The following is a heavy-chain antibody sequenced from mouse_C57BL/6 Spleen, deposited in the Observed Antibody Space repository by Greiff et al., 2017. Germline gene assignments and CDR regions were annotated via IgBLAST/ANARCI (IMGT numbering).Heavy chain of an antibody. CDR1: GYTFTSYW. V-gene: IGHV1-69*01. D-gene: IGHD1-1*01. CDR2: IDPSDSYT. J-gene: IGHJ2*01. Sequence: VQLQQSGAELVMPGASVKLSCKASGYTFTSYWMHWVKQRPGQGLEWIGEIDPSDSYTNYNQKFKGKSTLTVDKSSSTAYMQLSSLTSEDSAVYYCARVPSYGSSLDYWGQGTTLTVSS. CDR3: ARVPSYGSSLDY.